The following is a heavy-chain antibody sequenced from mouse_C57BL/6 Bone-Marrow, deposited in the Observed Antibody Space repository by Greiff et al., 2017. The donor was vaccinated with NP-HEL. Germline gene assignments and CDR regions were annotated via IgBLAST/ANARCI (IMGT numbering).Heavy chain of an antibody. V-gene: IGHV10-1*01. CDR1: GFSFNTYA. D-gene: IGHD2-1*01. CDR2: IRSKSNNYAT. Sequence: EVNLVESGGGLVQPKGSLKLSCAASGFSFNTYAMHWVRQAPGQGLEWVARIRSKSNNYATYYADSVKDRFTISRDDSESMLYLQMNNLKTEDTAMYYCAYGNYQAGFAYWGQGTLVTVSA. J-gene: IGHJ3*01. CDR3: AYGNYQAGFAY.